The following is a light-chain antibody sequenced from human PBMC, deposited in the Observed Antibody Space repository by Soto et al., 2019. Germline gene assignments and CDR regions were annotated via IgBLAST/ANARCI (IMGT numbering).Light chain of an antibody. Sequence: QSVLTQPPSVSGAPGQRVTISCTGSSSNIGAGYAVHWFQQLPGIAPKLLIFGNNNRPSGVPDRFSGSKSGTSASLAITVLQAEDEGDYYCQSFDRGPSGVYVFGTGTKVNVL. CDR1: SSNIGAGYA. CDR3: QSFDRGPSGVYV. CDR2: GNN. J-gene: IGLJ1*01. V-gene: IGLV1-40*01.